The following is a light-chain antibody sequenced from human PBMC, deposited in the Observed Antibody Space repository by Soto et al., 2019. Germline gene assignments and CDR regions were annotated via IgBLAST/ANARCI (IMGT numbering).Light chain of an antibody. V-gene: IGKV3-20*01. CDR3: QQYGSSIT. CDR2: GTS. J-gene: IGKJ5*01. CDR1: QSVKRSY. Sequence: EIVLTQSPGTLSLSPGERATLPCRASQSVKRSYLAWYQHKPGQAPRLLIYGTSSRATGIPDRFSGSGSGTDFPLTISRLEPEDVAVDYCQQYGSSITFGQGTRLEIK.